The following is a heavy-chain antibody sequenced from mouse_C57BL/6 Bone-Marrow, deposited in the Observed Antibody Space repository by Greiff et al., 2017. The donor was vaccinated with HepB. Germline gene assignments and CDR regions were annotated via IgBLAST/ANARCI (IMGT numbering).Heavy chain of an antibody. CDR3: ARRGYDYDWFAY. Sequence: QVQLQQSGAELVRPGTSVKMSCKASGYSFTNYWIGWAKQRPGHGLEWIGDIYPGGGYTNYNEKFKGKATLTADKSSSTAYMQFSSLTSEDSAIYYCARRGYDYDWFAYWGQGTLVTVSA. J-gene: IGHJ3*01. CDR1: GYSFTNYW. V-gene: IGHV1-63*01. D-gene: IGHD2-4*01. CDR2: IYPGGGYT.